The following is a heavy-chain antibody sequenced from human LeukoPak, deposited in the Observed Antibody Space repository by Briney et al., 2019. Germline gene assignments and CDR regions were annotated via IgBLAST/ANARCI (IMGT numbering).Heavy chain of an antibody. CDR3: ARVASIAAPTTYDY. Sequence: ASVKVSCKASGYTFTGYYMHWVRQAPGQGVEVMGWINPNSGGTNYAQKFQGRVTMTRDTSISTAYMELSRLRSDDTAVYYCARVASIAAPTTYDYWGQGTLVTVSS. V-gene: IGHV1-2*02. CDR2: INPNSGGT. CDR1: GYTFTGYY. D-gene: IGHD6-6*01. J-gene: IGHJ4*02.